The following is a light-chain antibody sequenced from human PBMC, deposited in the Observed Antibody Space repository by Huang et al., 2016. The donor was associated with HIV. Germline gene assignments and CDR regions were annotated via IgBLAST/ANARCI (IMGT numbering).Light chain of an antibody. CDR3: QQSYRTPT. CDR1: QSISTH. Sequence: DIQMTQSPNSLSASVGDRVTITCRPSQSISTHLNWYHQRPGKAPKLLIYAASSLQSGVPLRFSGSGSGTNFTLTITSLQPDDLGTYYCQQSYRTPTFGLGTRLEIE. V-gene: IGKV1-39*01. J-gene: IGKJ5*01. CDR2: AAS.